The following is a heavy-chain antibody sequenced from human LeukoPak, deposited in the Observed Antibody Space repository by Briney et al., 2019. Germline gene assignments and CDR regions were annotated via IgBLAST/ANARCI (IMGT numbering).Heavy chain of an antibody. CDR2: ISYSGTT. Sequence: SETLSLTCTVSGGSVSSGSYYWSWIRQPPGKGLEYIGYISYSGTTSYNPSLKSRVTISVDTSKNQFSLKLTSVTAADTAVYYCARDKGLPQAFDIWGQGTMVTVSS. CDR1: GGSVSSGSYY. D-gene: IGHD5/OR15-5a*01. J-gene: IGHJ3*02. CDR3: ARDKGLPQAFDI. V-gene: IGHV4-61*01.